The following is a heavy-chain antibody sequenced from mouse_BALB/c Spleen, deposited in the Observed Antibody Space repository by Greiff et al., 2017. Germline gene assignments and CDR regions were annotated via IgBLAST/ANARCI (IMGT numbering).Heavy chain of an antibody. CDR3: ARERGYGYDGTGYYAMDY. V-gene: IGHV1-18*01. Sequence: EVQLQQSGPELVKPGASMKISCKASGYSFTGYTMNWVKQSHGKNLEWIGLINPYNGGTSYNQKFKGKATLTVDKSSSTAYMELLSLTSEDSAVYYCARERGYGYDGTGYYAMDYWGQGTSVTVSS. D-gene: IGHD2-2*01. CDR2: INPYNGGT. CDR1: GYSFTGYT. J-gene: IGHJ4*01.